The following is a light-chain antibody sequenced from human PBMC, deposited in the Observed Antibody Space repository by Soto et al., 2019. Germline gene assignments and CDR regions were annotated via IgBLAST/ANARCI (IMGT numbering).Light chain of an antibody. V-gene: IGLV2-14*01. CDR3: SSYTSSSPRV. CDR2: DVS. CDR1: SSDVGGYNY. Sequence: QSALTQPASVSGSPGQSITISCTGTSSDVGGYNYVSWYQQHPGKAPKLMIYDVSNRPSGVSNRFSGSKSGNTASLTISRLQADDDADYYCSSYTSSSPRVFGGGTQVTVL. J-gene: IGLJ2*01.